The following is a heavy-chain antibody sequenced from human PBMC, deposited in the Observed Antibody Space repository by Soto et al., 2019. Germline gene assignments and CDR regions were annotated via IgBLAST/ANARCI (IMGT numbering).Heavy chain of an antibody. V-gene: IGHV4-34*01. Sequence: SLTRTVDGGSFSGYCWSWNRQPPGRGLEWIGEINHSGSTNYNPSLKSRVTISVDTSKNQFSLKLSSVTAADTAVYYCASDMGSYSSGWYGAWGQGTLDT. J-gene: IGHJ5*02. CDR1: GGSFSGYC. CDR3: ASDMGSYSSGWYGA. D-gene: IGHD6-19*01. CDR2: INHSGST.